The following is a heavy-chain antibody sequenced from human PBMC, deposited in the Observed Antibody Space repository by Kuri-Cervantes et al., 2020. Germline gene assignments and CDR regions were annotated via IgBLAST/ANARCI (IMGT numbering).Heavy chain of an antibody. J-gene: IGHJ6*02. CDR1: GFTFSSYG. D-gene: IGHD3-3*01. V-gene: IGHV3-30*18. CDR3: AKDSYYNFWSGMDV. Sequence: GGSLRLSCAASGFTFSSYGMHWVRQAPGKGLEWVAVITYDGSNKHYADSVKGRFTISRDNSKNTLYLQMNSLRAEDTAVYYCAKDSYYNFWSGMDVWGQGTTVTVSS. CDR2: ITYDGSNK.